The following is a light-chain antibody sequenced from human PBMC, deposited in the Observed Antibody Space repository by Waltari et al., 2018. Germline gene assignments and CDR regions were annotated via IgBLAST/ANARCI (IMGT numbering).Light chain of an antibody. V-gene: IGKV3-20*01. Sequence: CRAMQSVSTFSLTGYQQKPGQAPRLLIYGTSSRATGIPDRFSGSGSGTDFTLTISRLQPEDFAIYYCQQYDGIVVTFGGGTKVEI. CDR2: GTS. CDR3: QQYDGIVVT. J-gene: IGKJ4*01. CDR1: QSVSTFS.